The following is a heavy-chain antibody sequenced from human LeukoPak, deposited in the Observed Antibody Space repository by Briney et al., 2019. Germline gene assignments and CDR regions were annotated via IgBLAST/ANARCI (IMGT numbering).Heavy chain of an antibody. J-gene: IGHJ4*02. CDR2: IFSCSNYI. CDR1: GFTFTSYT. Sequence: GGSLRLSCAASGFTFTSYTMNWVRQPPGKGLEWVSFIFSCSNYIYYADSVKGRFTITRDNAKNSLYLQMNSLRAEDTAVYYCARESPEWRYFDYWGQGTLVSVSS. D-gene: IGHD2-8*01. V-gene: IGHV3-21*01. CDR3: ARESPEWRYFDY.